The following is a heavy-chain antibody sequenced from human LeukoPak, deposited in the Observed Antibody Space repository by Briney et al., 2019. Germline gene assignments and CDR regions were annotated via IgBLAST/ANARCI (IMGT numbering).Heavy chain of an antibody. Sequence: PSETLSLTCTVSGGSISSSSYYWGWIRQPPGKGLEWIGSIYYSGSTYYNPSLKSRVTISVDTSKNQFSLKLSSVTAADTAVYYCASHDTYYYDSSSPSFDYWGQGTLVTVSS. D-gene: IGHD3-22*01. V-gene: IGHV4-39*01. CDR3: ASHDTYYYDSSSPSFDY. CDR1: GGSISSSSYY. J-gene: IGHJ4*02. CDR2: IYYSGST.